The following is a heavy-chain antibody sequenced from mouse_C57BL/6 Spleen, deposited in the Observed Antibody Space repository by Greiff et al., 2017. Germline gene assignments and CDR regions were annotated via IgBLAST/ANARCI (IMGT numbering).Heavy chain of an antibody. J-gene: IGHJ4*01. Sequence: QVQLKQPGTELVKPGASVKLSCKASGYTFTSYWMHWVKQRPGQGLEWIGNINPSNGGTNYNEKFKSKATLTVDTSSSTAYMQLSSLTSEDSAVYYCARSDYGGYAMDYWGQGASVTVSS. CDR1: GYTFTSYW. V-gene: IGHV1-53*01. CDR2: INPSNGGT. D-gene: IGHD1-1*01. CDR3: ARSDYGGYAMDY.